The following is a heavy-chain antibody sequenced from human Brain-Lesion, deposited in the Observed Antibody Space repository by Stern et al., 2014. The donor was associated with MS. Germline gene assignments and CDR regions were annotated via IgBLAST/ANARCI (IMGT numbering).Heavy chain of an antibody. D-gene: IGHD3-22*01. V-gene: IGHV1-2*04. CDR2: INPQSGGT. Sequence: QMQLVQSGAEVKKPGASVKVSCKASGYTFTGYYMHWVRQAPGQGLEWMGWINPQSGGTNYAQKFQGWVTMTRDTSINTAYMELSRLRSDDTAVYYCATYYYDSTGYTDFWGQGTLVTVSS. CDR3: ATYYYDSTGYTDF. J-gene: IGHJ4*02. CDR1: GYTFTGYY.